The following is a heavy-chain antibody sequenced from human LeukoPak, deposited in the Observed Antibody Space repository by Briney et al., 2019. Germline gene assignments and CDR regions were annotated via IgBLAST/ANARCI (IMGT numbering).Heavy chain of an antibody. V-gene: IGHV4-31*03. D-gene: IGHD4-23*01. J-gene: IGHJ4*02. CDR2: IYYSGST. Sequence: PSETLSLTCSVSGGSISSGSYYWSWIRQHPGKGLEWIGYIYYSGSTYYNPSLESRLTISVDTSKNLFSLKLSSVTDAGTAVYYCATVGGDYGGNAGVFYYWGQGTLVTVSS. CDR3: ATVGGDYGGNAGVFYY. CDR1: GGSISSGSYY.